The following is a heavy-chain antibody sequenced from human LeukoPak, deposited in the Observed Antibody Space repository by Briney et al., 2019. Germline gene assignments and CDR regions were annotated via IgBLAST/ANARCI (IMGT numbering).Heavy chain of an antibody. Sequence: PGGSLRLSSAASGFTFSGSAMHWVRQASGKGLEWVGRIRSKANSYATAYAASVKGRFTISRDDSKNTAYLQMNSLKTEDTAVYYCTREYDFWSGYRYYYYYYMDVWGKGTTVTVSS. CDR2: IRSKANSYAT. CDR1: GFTFSGSA. D-gene: IGHD3-3*01. J-gene: IGHJ6*03. CDR3: TREYDFWSGYRYYYYYYMDV. V-gene: IGHV3-73*01.